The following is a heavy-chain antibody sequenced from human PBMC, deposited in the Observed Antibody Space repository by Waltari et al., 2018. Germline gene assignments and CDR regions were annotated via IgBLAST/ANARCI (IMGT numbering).Heavy chain of an antibody. J-gene: IGHJ4*02. CDR1: GFTFSSYG. D-gene: IGHD3-22*01. CDR2: ISYDGSNK. Sequence: QVQLVESGGGVVQPGRSLRLSCAASGFTFSSYGMHWVRQAPGKGLEWVAVISYDGSNKYYADSVKGRFTISRDNSKNTLYLQMNSLRAEDTAVYYCAKDSCTYYYDSSGYYRNCPLDYWGQGTLVTVSS. CDR3: AKDSCTYYYDSSGYYRNCPLDY. V-gene: IGHV3-30*18.